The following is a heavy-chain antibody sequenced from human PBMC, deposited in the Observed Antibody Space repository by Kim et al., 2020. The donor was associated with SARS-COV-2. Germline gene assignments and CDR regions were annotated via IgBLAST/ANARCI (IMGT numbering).Heavy chain of an antibody. CDR1: GGSISSYY. D-gene: IGHD3-16*02. Sequence: SETLSLTCTVSGGSISSYYWSWIRQPPGKGLEWIGYIYYSGSTNYNPSLKSRVTILVDTSKNQFSLMLSSVTAADTAVYYCARGGYHYIWGSYRPDYYYYYMDVWGKGTTVTVSS. CDR3: ARGGYHYIWGSYRPDYYYYYMDV. V-gene: IGHV4-59*01. J-gene: IGHJ6*03. CDR2: IYYSGST.